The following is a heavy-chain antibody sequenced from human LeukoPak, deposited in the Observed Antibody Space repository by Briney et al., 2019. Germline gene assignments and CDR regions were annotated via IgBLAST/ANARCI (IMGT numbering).Heavy chain of an antibody. V-gene: IGHV4-34*01. D-gene: IGHD2-21*02. CDR2: INHSGST. Sequence: SETLSLTCAVYGGSFSGYYWSWIRQPPGKGLEWIGEINHSGSTNYNPSLKSRVTISVDTSKNQFSLKLSSVTAADTAVYYCAGGTSDLFDYWGQGTLVTVSS. J-gene: IGHJ4*02. CDR1: GGSFSGYY. CDR3: AGGTSDLFDY.